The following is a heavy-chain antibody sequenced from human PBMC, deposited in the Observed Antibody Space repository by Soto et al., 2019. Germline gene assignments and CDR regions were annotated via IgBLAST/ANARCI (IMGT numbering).Heavy chain of an antibody. CDR2: IVPKFGTT. Sequence: QVQLVQSGAEVKKPGSSVKVSCKTSGGTFSTHVIGWVRQAPGQGLEWMGGIVPKFGTTNYAHKFKGRVKITAHESTSTAYMEVSSLTSEDTAVYYCVRGGSDNSGWYIWFDPWGQGTLVTFSS. CDR3: VRGGSDNSGWYIWFDP. CDR1: GGTFSTHV. J-gene: IGHJ5*02. D-gene: IGHD6-19*01. V-gene: IGHV1-69*01.